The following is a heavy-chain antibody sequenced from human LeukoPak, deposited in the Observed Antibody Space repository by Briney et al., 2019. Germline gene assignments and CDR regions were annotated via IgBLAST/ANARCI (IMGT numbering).Heavy chain of an antibody. D-gene: IGHD3-22*01. CDR3: AKEVTYYYDNSSFNSFD. J-gene: IGHJ4*02. V-gene: IGHV3-23*01. CDR1: GFTFSSYA. Sequence: GGSLRLSCAASGFTFSSYAMSWVRQAPGKGLEWVSAISGSGGSTYYADSVKGRFTISRDNSKNTLYLQMNSLRAEDTAVYYCAKEVTYYYDNSSFNSFDWGKGALVTVSS. CDR2: ISGSGGST.